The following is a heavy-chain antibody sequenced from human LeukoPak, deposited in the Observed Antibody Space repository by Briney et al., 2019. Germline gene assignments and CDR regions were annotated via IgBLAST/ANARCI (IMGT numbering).Heavy chain of an antibody. V-gene: IGHV3-48*04. CDR1: GFNLNTYG. J-gene: IGHJ4*02. Sequence: PGRSLRLSCAASGFNLNTYGMHWVRQAPGKGLEWVSYISSSGSTIYYADSVKGRFTISRDNAKTSLYLQMNSLRAEDTAVYYCARNSGIAAAGYWGQGTLVTVSS. D-gene: IGHD6-13*01. CDR3: ARNSGIAAAGY. CDR2: ISSSGSTI.